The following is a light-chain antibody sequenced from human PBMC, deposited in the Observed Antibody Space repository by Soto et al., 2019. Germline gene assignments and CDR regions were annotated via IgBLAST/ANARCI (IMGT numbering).Light chain of an antibody. V-gene: IGLV2-8*01. CDR1: SSDVGGYNY. J-gene: IGLJ1*01. CDR2: EVS. CDR3: SSYAGSNKSV. Sequence: QSVLTQPRSASGSPGQSVTISCTGTSSDVGGYNYVSWYQQHPGKAPKLMIYEVSKRPSGVPDRFSGSKSGNTASRTVSGLQPEDEADYYCSSYAGSNKSVFGTGTKGTVL.